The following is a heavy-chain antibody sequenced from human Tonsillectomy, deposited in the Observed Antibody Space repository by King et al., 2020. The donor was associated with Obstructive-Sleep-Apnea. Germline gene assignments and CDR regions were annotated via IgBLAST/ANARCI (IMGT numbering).Heavy chain of an antibody. CDR2: IFYSGTT. CDR3: ARGRKYYDCSDYYGEGIDP. D-gene: IGHD3-22*01. CDR1: GASISSGGYY. Sequence: QLQESGPGLVKPSQTLSLTCTVSGASISSGGYYWSWIRQHPGKGLEWIGYIFYSGTTYYIPSLKSRLTISLDTSKNQFSLKLSSVTAADTAVYYCARGRKYYDCSDYYGEGIDPWGQGTLVTVSS. V-gene: IGHV4-31*03. J-gene: IGHJ5*02.